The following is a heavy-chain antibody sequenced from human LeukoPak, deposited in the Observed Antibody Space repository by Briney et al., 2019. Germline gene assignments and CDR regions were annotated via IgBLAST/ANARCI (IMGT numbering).Heavy chain of an antibody. Sequence: ASVKVSCKASGYTFTGYYMHWVRQAPGQGLEWMGWINPNSGGTNYAQKFQGRVTMTRDTSISTAYMELSRLRSDDTAVYYCAGVARGGGRITMVRGDSDAFDIWGQGTMVTVSS. D-gene: IGHD3-10*01. CDR3: AGVARGGGRITMVRGDSDAFDI. CDR1: GYTFTGYY. V-gene: IGHV1-2*02. J-gene: IGHJ3*02. CDR2: INPNSGGT.